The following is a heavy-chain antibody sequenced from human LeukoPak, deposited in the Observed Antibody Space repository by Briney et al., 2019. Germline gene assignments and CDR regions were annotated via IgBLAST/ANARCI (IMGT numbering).Heavy chain of an antibody. CDR1: GVSISSTSSA. J-gene: IGHJ3*02. Sequence: SQTLSLTCAISGVSISSTSSAWNWIRQSPSRGLEWLGRTYYRSKWYNDYAVSVNSRITINPDISKNQFSLQLSSVTPEDTAVYYCARGPSVPFDIWGQGTVVTVSS. D-gene: IGHD3-10*02. CDR2: TYYRSKWYN. CDR3: ARGPSVPFDI. V-gene: IGHV6-1*01.